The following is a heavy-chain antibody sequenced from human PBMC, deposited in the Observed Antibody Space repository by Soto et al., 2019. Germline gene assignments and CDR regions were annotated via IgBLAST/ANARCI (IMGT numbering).Heavy chain of an antibody. J-gene: IGHJ4*02. V-gene: IGHV3-9*01. D-gene: IGHD1-26*01. Sequence: EVQLVESGGGLVQPGRSLRLSCAASGFTFDDYAMHWVRQAPGKGLEWVSGISWNSGNIDYADSVKGRFTISRDNATNSLYLQMNSLRTEDTALYYCAKARGAEWGLYDYWGQGSLVTVSS. CDR1: GFTFDDYA. CDR2: ISWNSGNI. CDR3: AKARGAEWGLYDY.